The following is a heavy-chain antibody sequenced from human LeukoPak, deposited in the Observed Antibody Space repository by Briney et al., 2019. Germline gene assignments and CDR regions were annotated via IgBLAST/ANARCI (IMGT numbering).Heavy chain of an antibody. CDR3: AKDSRPGVVVIIALDY. J-gene: IGHJ4*02. CDR1: GFTLSSYA. V-gene: IGHV3-23*01. D-gene: IGHD3-22*01. CDR2: TSDSGGST. Sequence: PGGSLRLSCAASGFTLSSYAMNWVRQAPGKGLGWVSGTSDSGGSTYYADSVKGRFTISRDNSKNTLYLQMNSMRAKDTAVYYCAKDSRPGVVVIIALDYWGQGTLVTVSS.